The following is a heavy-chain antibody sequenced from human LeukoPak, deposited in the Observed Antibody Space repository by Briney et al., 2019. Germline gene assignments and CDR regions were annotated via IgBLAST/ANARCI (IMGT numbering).Heavy chain of an antibody. J-gene: IGHJ4*02. D-gene: IGHD4-17*01. CDR3: ARDQGTYTDYDVDY. CDR1: GFTFSSYG. Sequence: GGSLRLSCAASGFTFSSYGMHWVRQAPGKGLEWVAVIWYDGSNKYYADSVKGRFTISRDNSKNTLYLQMNSLRAEDTAVYYCARDQGTYTDYDVDYWGQGTLVTVSS. V-gene: IGHV3-33*01. CDR2: IWYDGSNK.